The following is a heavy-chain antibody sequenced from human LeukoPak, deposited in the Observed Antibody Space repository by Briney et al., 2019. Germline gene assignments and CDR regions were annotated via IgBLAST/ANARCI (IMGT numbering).Heavy chain of an antibody. Sequence: KPSETLSLTCAVYGGSFSGYYWSWIRQPPGKGLEWIGEINHSGSTNYNPSLKSRVTISVDTSKNQFSLKLSPVTAADTAVYYCARIDGYNFWFDPWGQGTLVTVSS. J-gene: IGHJ5*02. D-gene: IGHD5-24*01. CDR2: INHSGST. CDR1: GGSFSGYY. V-gene: IGHV4-34*01. CDR3: ARIDGYNFWFDP.